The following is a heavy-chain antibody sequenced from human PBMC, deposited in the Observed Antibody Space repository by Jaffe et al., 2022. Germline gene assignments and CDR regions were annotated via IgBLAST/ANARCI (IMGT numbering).Heavy chain of an antibody. V-gene: IGHV4-59*01. D-gene: IGHD5-18*01. Sequence: QVQLQESGPGLVKPSETLSLTCTVSGGSISSYYWSWIRQPPGKGLEWIGYIYYSGSTNYNPSLKSRVTISVDTSKNQFSLKLSSVTAADTAVYYCARFVVGYSYPTDAFDIWGQGTMVTVSS. CDR1: GGSISSYY. CDR2: IYYSGST. CDR3: ARFVVGYSYPTDAFDI. J-gene: IGHJ3*02.